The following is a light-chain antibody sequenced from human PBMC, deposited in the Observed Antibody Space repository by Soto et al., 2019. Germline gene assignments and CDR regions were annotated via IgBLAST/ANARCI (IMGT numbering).Light chain of an antibody. V-gene: IGKV3-20*01. J-gene: IGKJ4*01. CDR2: GTT. CDR1: QTVSGSY. Sequence: EIVLTQSPGTVSLSPGETASLSCRASQTVSGSYLAWYQQKPGQAPRLLIYGTTRMDPGVPDRFSGGGSGTAFTLTISGLEPEDFALCNCQQYGSSPPTFGGGTKVEIK. CDR3: QQYGSSPPT.